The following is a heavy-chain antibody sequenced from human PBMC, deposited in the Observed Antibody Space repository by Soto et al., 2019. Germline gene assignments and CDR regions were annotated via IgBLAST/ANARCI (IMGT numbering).Heavy chain of an antibody. V-gene: IGHV4-4*07. CDR3: TKGPNWNYYYGVDV. CDR2: VYSSGAT. J-gene: IGHJ6*02. CDR1: GDSVSNYY. D-gene: IGHD1-20*01. Sequence: LSLTCTVSGDSVSNYYWSWIRQPAGRGLEWIGRVYSSGATNYNPSLNGRVTMSVDTSRNQFSLRLSSVTAADTAIYYCTKGPNWNYYYGVDVWGQGTAVTVSS.